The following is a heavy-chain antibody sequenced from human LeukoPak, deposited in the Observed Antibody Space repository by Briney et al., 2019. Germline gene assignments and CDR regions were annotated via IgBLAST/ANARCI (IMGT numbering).Heavy chain of an antibody. CDR1: GGSISSYY. J-gene: IGHJ4*02. CDR3: ARGLNSSGYYYVSFFFDY. CDR2: IYYSGST. D-gene: IGHD3-22*01. V-gene: IGHV4-59*01. Sequence: SETLSLTCTVSGGSISSYYWSWIRQPPGKGLEWIGYIYYSGSTNYNPSLKRRVTISVDTSKNQFSLKLSSVTAADTAVYYCARGLNSSGYYYVSFFFDYWGQGTLVTVSS.